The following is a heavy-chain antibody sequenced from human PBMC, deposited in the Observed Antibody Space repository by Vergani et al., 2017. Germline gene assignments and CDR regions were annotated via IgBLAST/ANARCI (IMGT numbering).Heavy chain of an antibody. V-gene: IGHV2-5*02. CDR1: GFSLSTSGVG. D-gene: IGHD3-10*01. CDR2: IYWDDDK. J-gene: IGHJ5*02. CDR3: AHRRRYYGSGSPIT. Sequence: QITLKESGPTLVKPTQTLTLTCTFSGFSLSTSGVGVGWIRQPPGKALEWLALIYWDDDKRYSPSLKSRLTITKDTSKNQVVLTMTNMNPVDTATYYCAHRRRYYGSGSPITWGQGTLVTVSS.